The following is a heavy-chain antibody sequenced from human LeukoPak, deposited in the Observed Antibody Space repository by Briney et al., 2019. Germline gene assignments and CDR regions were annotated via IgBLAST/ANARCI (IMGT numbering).Heavy chain of an antibody. J-gene: IGHJ4*02. CDR3: AKAGYCSSTSCYWDY. D-gene: IGHD2-2*01. CDR2: ISWNSGSI. Sequence: GGSLRLSCAASGFTFDDYAMHWVRQAPGKGLGWVSGISWNSGSIGYADSVKGRFTISRDNAKNSLYLQMNSLRAEDMALYYCAKAGYCSSTSCYWDYWGQGTLLTVSS. CDR1: GFTFDDYA. V-gene: IGHV3-9*03.